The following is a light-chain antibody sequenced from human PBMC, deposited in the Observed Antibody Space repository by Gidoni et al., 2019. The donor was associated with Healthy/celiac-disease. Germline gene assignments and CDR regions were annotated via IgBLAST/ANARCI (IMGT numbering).Light chain of an antibody. Sequence: DIQLTQSPSSLSASVGDRVTITCWSSQGISNYLAWYQQKQGKVPKLLIYAASTLQSGVPSRFSGSGSWTDFTLTISSLQPEDVATYYCQKYNSAPLTFGQGTKVEIK. CDR2: AAS. J-gene: IGKJ1*01. V-gene: IGKV1-27*01. CDR3: QKYNSAPLT. CDR1: QGISNY.